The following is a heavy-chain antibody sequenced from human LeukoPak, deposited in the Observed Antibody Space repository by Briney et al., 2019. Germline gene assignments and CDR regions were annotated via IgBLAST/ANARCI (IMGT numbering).Heavy chain of an antibody. V-gene: IGHV3-49*03. J-gene: IGHJ4*02. CDR3: TRDLSVRSSLPLGY. CDR2: IRSKAYGGTT. CDR1: GFAFGDYA. Sequence: PGGSLRLSCTASGFAFGDYAMSWFRQAPGKGLEWVGFIRSKAYGGTTEYAASVKGRFTISRDDSKSIAYLQMNSLKTEDTAVYYCTRDLSVRSSLPLGYWGQGTLVTVSS. D-gene: IGHD6-13*01.